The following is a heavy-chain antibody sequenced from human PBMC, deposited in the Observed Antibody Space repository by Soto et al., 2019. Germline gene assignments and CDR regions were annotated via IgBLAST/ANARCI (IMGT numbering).Heavy chain of an antibody. Sequence: EVQLVESGGGLVQPGGSLRLSCAASGFTVSSNYMSWVRQAPGKGLEWVSVIYSGGSTYYADSVKGRFTISRDNSKNTLYLQMNSLRAEDTAVYYCARRLVAATMVDYWGQGTLVTVSS. V-gene: IGHV3-66*01. CDR1: GFTVSSNY. CDR2: IYSGGST. CDR3: ARRLVAATMVDY. D-gene: IGHD2-15*01. J-gene: IGHJ4*02.